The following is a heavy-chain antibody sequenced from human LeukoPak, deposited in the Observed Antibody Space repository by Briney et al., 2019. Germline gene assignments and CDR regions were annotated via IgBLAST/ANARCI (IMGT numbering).Heavy chain of an antibody. V-gene: IGHV4-59*08. CDR1: GGSISRYY. CDR3: ARLAVGVYYGMDV. J-gene: IGHJ6*02. D-gene: IGHD1-26*01. CDR2: ISDSGST. Sequence: SETLSLTCTVSGGSISRYYWSWIRQPPGKGLGCIGYISDSGSTNYNPSLKSRVSISVDTSKNQFSLKVSPVSAADTAVYYCARLAVGVYYGMDVWGQGTTVTVSS.